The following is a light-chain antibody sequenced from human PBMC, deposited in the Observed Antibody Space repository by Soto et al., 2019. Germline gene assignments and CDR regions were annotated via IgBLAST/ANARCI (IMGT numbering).Light chain of an antibody. CDR3: QQRVSSPPWT. V-gene: IGKV3-11*01. J-gene: IGKJ1*01. CDR2: DSS. Sequence: EIVLTQSPATLSLSPGERATLSCRASQSVRGYLAWYQQKPGQAPRLLIYDSSNRATGIPARFSGSGSGTDFPLTISSLEPEDFAVYYCQQRVSSPPWTFGQGTKVEIK. CDR1: QSVRGY.